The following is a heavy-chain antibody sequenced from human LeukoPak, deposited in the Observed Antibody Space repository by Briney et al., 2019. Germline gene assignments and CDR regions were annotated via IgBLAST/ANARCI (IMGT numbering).Heavy chain of an antibody. CDR1: GGSISSGDYY. Sequence: SETLSLTCTVSGGSISSGDYYWSWIRHPPGKALEWIGYIYYSGSTYYNPSLKSRVTISVDTSKNQFSLKLSSVTAADTAVYYCAREGVAARSVDYWGQGTLVTVSS. CDR3: AREGVAARSVDY. CDR2: IYYSGST. V-gene: IGHV4-30-4*01. J-gene: IGHJ4*02. D-gene: IGHD6-6*01.